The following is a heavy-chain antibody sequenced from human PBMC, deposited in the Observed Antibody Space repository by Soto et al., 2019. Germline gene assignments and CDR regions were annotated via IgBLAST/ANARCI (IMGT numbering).Heavy chain of an antibody. D-gene: IGHD3-16*01. V-gene: IGHV3-15*07. CDR1: GFTFSNAW. J-gene: IGHJ4*02. CDR2: IKSKTGGGTT. Sequence: EVQLVESGGGLVKPGGSLRLSCAASGFTFSNAWMNWVRQAPGKGLEWVGRIKSKTGGGTTDYAAPVKGRFTISRDDSKNTLYLQMNSLKTEDTAVYYCTTMKRGGDYWGQGTLVTVSS. CDR3: TTMKRGGDY.